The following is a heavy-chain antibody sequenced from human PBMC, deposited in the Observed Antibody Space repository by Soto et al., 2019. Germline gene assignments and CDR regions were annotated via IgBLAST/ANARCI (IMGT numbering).Heavy chain of an antibody. Sequence: SVKISCKASGGTFSSYAISWVRQAPGQGLEWMGGIIPIFGTANYAQKFQGRVTITADESTSTAYMELSSLRSEDTAVYYCAREHRIYDILTGSINWFEPWGEGTLVTVSS. D-gene: IGHD3-9*01. V-gene: IGHV1-69*13. CDR1: GGTFSSYA. CDR3: AREHRIYDILTGSINWFEP. J-gene: IGHJ5*02. CDR2: IIPIFGTA.